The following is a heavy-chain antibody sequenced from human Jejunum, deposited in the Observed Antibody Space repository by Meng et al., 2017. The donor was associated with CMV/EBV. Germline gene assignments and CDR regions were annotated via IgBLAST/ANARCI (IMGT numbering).Heavy chain of an antibody. J-gene: IGHJ3*02. CDR3: ARFHYDSARRNALDI. V-gene: IGHV4-30-4*01. D-gene: IGHD3-10*01. Sequence: AGSISSDPFSWRWLRQPPGKGLEWIAYIHYSGTTYYNPSLKSRISISIETSKNQFSLELNSVTAADTAVYYCARFHYDSARRNALDIWGQGTLVTVSS. CDR2: IHYSGTT. CDR1: AGSISSDPFS.